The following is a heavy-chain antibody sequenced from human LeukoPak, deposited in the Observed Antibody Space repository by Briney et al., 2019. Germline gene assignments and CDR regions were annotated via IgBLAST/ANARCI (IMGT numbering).Heavy chain of an antibody. CDR2: INPSGGST. D-gene: IGHD3-10*01. J-gene: IGHJ3*02. Sequence: ASVKVSCEASGYTFTSYYMLWVRQAPGQGLEWMGIINPSGGSTSYAQKFQGRVTMTRDTSTSTVYMELSSLRSEDTTVYYCARARSGSGSYTAFDIWGQGTMVTVSS. CDR3: ARARSGSGSYTAFDI. V-gene: IGHV1-46*03. CDR1: GYTFTSYY.